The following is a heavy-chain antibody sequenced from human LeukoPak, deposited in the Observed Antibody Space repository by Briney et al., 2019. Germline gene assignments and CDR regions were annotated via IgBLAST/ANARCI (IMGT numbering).Heavy chain of an antibody. D-gene: IGHD2-2*01. V-gene: IGHV1-18*01. CDR1: GYTFTSYG. Sequence: GDSVKVSCKASGYTFTSYGISWVRQAPGQGLEWMGWISAYNGNTNYAQKLQGRVTMTTDTSTSTAYMELRSLRSDDTAVYYCARDTFLYCSSTSCFHFDYWGQGTLVTVSS. CDR2: ISAYNGNT. J-gene: IGHJ4*02. CDR3: ARDTFLYCSSTSCFHFDY.